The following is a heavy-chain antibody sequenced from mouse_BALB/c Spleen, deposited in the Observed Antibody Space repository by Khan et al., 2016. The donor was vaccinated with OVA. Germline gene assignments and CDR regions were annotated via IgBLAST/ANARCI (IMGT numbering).Heavy chain of an antibody. V-gene: IGHV1-7*01. CDR2: INPSTAYT. J-gene: IGHJ2*01. CDR3: ARRGLRWDFDY. CDR1: GYTFINYW. D-gene: IGHD1-1*01. Sequence: QVRLQQSGAGLAKPGASVKMSCKASGYTFINYWILWVKQRPGQGLEWIGYINPSTAYTEYNQNFKDKATLTADKSSSTAYMQLSSLTSEDSAVYYCARRGLRWDFDYWGQGTTLTVSS.